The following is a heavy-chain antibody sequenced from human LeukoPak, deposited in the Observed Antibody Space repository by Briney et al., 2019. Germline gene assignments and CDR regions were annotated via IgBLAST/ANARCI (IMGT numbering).Heavy chain of an antibody. J-gene: IGHJ4*02. Sequence: GGSLRLSCAASGFTFSSYVMNWVRQAPGKGLEWVSYISSSSSTIYYADSVKGRFTISRDNAKNSLYLQMNSLRAEDTAVYYCARDIYYDSSGYYGSVYWGQGTLVTVSS. CDR2: ISSSSSTI. CDR1: GFTFSSYV. CDR3: ARDIYYDSSGYYGSVY. V-gene: IGHV3-48*04. D-gene: IGHD3-22*01.